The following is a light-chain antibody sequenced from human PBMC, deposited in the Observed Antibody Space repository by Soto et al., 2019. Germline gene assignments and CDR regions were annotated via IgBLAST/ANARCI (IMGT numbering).Light chain of an antibody. Sequence: EIMLTQSPGTLSLSPGERATLSCMASQSVSSHLAWYQQKPGQAPRLLIYDASNRATGIPARFSGSGSGTDFTLTISSLEPEDFAVYHCVQRTTWPWTCGQGSKVEIK. CDR2: DAS. CDR1: QSVSSH. J-gene: IGKJ1*01. V-gene: IGKV3-11*01. CDR3: VQRTTWPWT.